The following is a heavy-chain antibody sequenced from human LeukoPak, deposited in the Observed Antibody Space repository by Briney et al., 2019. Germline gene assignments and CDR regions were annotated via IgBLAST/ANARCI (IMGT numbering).Heavy chain of an antibody. CDR1: GISTSGYS. V-gene: IGHV3-21*01. D-gene: IGHD5-18*01. J-gene: IGHJ4*02. Sequence: PGGSLRLSCAASGISTSGYSLNWLRQAPGKGLEWVATITSDSTYISHAASVKGRFTISRDNAKNSVFLQMDSLRAEDTAVYFCARDCERGYSLCWGQGTVVTVSS. CDR2: ITSDSTYI. CDR3: ARDCERGYSLC.